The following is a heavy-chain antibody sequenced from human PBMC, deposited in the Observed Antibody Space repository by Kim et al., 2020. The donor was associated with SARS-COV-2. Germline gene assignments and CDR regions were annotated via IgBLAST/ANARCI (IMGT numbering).Heavy chain of an antibody. CDR2: ISYDGSNK. CDR3: AKDLGGSSSLDYYYGMDV. J-gene: IGHJ6*02. Sequence: GGSLRLSCAASGFTFSSYGMHWVRQAPGKGLEWVAVISYDGSNKYYADSVKGRFTISRDNSKNTLYLQMNSLRAEDTAVYYCAKDLGGSSSLDYYYGMDVWGQGTTVTVSS. V-gene: IGHV3-30*18. D-gene: IGHD6-6*01. CDR1: GFTFSSYG.